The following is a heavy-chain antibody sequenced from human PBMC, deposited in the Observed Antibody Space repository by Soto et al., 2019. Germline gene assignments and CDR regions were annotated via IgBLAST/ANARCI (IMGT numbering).Heavy chain of an antibody. Sequence: QITLKESGPTLVKPTQTLTLTCTFSGFSLSTTGVGVGWIRQPPGKALEWLALIYWDGDEHYSPSLKSRLTIXXDXSXXQVVLTMTNMDPVDTATYYCAHRTSSSTWYWYFDLWGRGTLVTVSS. CDR3: AHRTSSSTWYWYFDL. CDR1: GFSLSTTGVG. V-gene: IGHV2-5*02. J-gene: IGHJ2*01. CDR2: IYWDGDE. D-gene: IGHD6-13*01.